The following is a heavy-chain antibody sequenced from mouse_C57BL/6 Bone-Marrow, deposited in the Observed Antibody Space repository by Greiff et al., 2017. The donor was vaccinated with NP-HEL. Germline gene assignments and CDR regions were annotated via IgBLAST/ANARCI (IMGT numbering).Heavy chain of an antibody. CDR1: GFSLTSYG. J-gene: IGHJ4*01. D-gene: IGHD1-1*01. CDR2: IWGDGST. CDR3: AKKRDYYGSSYDYYAMDY. Sequence: VQGVESGPGLVAPSQSLSITCTVSGFSLTSYGVSWVRQPPGKGLEWLGVIWGDGSTNYHSALISRLSISKDNSKSQVFLKLNSLQTDDTATYYCAKKRDYYGSSYDYYAMDYWGQGTSVTVSS. V-gene: IGHV2-3*01.